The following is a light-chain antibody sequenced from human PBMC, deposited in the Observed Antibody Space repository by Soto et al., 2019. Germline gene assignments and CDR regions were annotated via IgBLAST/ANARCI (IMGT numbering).Light chain of an antibody. Sequence: DIQMTQSPSSLPAFVGDRVTITCQASQDITTYLNWFQQKPGKAPKLLIYDASNLEIGVPSRFSGSGSGTDFTFTISSLQPEDIATYYCQQFDSFPITFGQGTRLE. J-gene: IGKJ5*01. CDR2: DAS. V-gene: IGKV1-33*01. CDR1: QDITTY. CDR3: QQFDSFPIT.